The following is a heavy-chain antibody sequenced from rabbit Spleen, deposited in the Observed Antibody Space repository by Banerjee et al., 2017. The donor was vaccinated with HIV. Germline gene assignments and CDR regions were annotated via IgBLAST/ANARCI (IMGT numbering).Heavy chain of an antibody. D-gene: IGHD2-1*01. V-gene: IGHV1S40*01. Sequence: QSLEESGGDLVKPGASLTLTCTASSVSFSISSYMCWVRQAPGKGLEWIACIDAGSSGSTYYANWAKGRLTISKASSTTVTLQMTSLTVADTATYFCARGSATMTMVITGFYLSLWGPGTLVTVS. CDR2: IDAGSSGST. J-gene: IGHJ4*01. CDR3: ARGSATMTMVITGFYLSL. CDR1: SVSFSISSY.